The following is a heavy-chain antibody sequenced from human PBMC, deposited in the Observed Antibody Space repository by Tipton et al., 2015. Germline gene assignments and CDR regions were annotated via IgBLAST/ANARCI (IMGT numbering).Heavy chain of an antibody. CDR2: INHGGST. V-gene: IGHV4-34*01. J-gene: IGHJ5*02. D-gene: IGHD3-3*01. Sequence: TLSLTCAVYGGSFSGYYWTWIRQPPGKGLEWIGEINHGGSTNYNPSFKSRVTMSIDTSNNEFSLKLRSVTAADTAVYYCAREAIFGVAYWFDPWGPGTLVTVSS. CDR1: GGSFSGYY. CDR3: AREAIFGVAYWFDP.